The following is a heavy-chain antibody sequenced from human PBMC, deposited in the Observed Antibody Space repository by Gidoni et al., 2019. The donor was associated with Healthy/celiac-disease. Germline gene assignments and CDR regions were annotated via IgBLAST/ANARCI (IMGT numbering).Heavy chain of an antibody. V-gene: IGHV4-59*01. D-gene: IGHD4-17*01. CDR1: GGPISSYY. J-gene: IGHJ4*02. Sequence: QVQLQESGPGLVTPSETLSITCPVSGGPISSYYWSWIRQPPGKGLEWIGYIYYSGSTNYNPSLKSRVTISVDTSKNQFSLKLSSVTAADTAVYYCARANGYGDYYFDYWGQGTLVTVSS. CDR2: IYYSGST. CDR3: ARANGYGDYYFDY.